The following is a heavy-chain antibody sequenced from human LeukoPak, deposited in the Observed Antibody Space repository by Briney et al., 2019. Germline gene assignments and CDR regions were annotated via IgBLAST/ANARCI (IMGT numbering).Heavy chain of an antibody. CDR2: ISAYSGDA. CDR1: GYTFTNHA. D-gene: IGHD2-2*01. CDR3: ARRGGDCSGTSCFWDYYYYYMDV. J-gene: IGHJ6*03. Sequence: ALVKVSCKASGYTFTNHAISWVRQAPGQGLEWMGWISAYSGDAKPAQKFQGRVNMTADTSTSTAYLELTSLTSGDTAVYYCARRGGDCSGTSCFWDYYYYYMDVWGEGTTVTVSS. V-gene: IGHV1-18*01.